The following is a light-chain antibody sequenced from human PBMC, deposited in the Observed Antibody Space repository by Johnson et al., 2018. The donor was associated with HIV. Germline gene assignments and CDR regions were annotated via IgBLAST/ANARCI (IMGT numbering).Light chain of an antibody. J-gene: IGLJ1*01. CDR2: DNN. V-gene: IGLV1-51*01. CDR3: GTWDSSLSAYV. Sequence: QSLLTQPPSVSAAPGQKVTISCSGSSSNIANIYVSWYQQLPGTAPKLLIYDNNNRPSGIPDRFSGSKSGTSATLGITGLQTGAEADYYCGTWDSSLSAYVFGTGTKVTVL. CDR1: SSNIANIY.